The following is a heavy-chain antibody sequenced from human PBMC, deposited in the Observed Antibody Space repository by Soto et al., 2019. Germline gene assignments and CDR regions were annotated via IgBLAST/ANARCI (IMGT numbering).Heavy chain of an antibody. D-gene: IGHD3-10*01. CDR3: ARAGGYGSGSYYI. Sequence: QVQLQQWGAGLLKPSETLSLTCAVYGGSFSGYYWSWIRQPPGKGLEWIGEINHSGSTNYNPSLKSRVTISVDTSKNQFSLKLSSVTAADTAVYYCARAGGYGSGSYYIWGQGTLVTVSS. CDR2: INHSGST. J-gene: IGHJ4*02. CDR1: GGSFSGYY. V-gene: IGHV4-34*01.